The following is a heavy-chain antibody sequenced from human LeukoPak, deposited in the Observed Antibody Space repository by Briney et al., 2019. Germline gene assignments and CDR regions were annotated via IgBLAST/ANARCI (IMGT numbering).Heavy chain of an antibody. D-gene: IGHD3-22*01. Sequence: GGSLRLSCAASGFTFSSYDMHWVRQATGKGLEWVSAIGTAGDTYYPGSVKGRFTISRENAKNSLYLQMNSLRAGDTAVYYCARGVNTYYYDSSGYYYDYWGQGTLVTVSS. J-gene: IGHJ4*02. CDR3: ARGVNTYYYDSSGYYYDY. CDR1: GFTFSSYD. CDR2: IGTAGDT. V-gene: IGHV3-13*01.